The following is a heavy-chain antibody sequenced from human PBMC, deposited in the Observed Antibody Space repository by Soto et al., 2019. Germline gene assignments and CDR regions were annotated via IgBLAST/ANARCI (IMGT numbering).Heavy chain of an antibody. Sequence: SETLSLTCAVYGGSFSGYYWSWIRQPPGKGLEWIGEINHSGSTNYNPSLKSRVTISVDTSKNQFSLKLSSVTAADTAVYYCASSTTHWEGWFDPWGQGTLVTVSS. J-gene: IGHJ5*02. CDR1: GGSFSGYY. V-gene: IGHV4-34*01. CDR3: ASSTTHWEGWFDP. D-gene: IGHD2-2*01. CDR2: INHSGST.